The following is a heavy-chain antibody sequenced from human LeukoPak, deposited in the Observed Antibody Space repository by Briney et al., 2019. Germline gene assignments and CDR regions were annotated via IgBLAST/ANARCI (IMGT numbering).Heavy chain of an antibody. CDR1: GGSISSCGYS. D-gene: IGHD3-22*01. V-gene: IGHV4-30-2*01. CDR2: IYDSGIT. Sequence: SQTLSLTCAVSGGSISSCGYSWSCIRQPPGKGLEWIGYIYDSGITYDNPSIKSRVTISVDRSKNQFSMKLSSVTAADTAVYYCARAPSGYYYFDYWGQGALVTVSS. CDR3: ARAPSGYYYFDY. J-gene: IGHJ4*02.